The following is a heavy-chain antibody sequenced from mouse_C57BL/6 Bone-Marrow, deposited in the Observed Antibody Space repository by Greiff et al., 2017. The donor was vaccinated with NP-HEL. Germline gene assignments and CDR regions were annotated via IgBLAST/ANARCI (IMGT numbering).Heavy chain of an antibody. V-gene: IGHV3-8*01. CDR3: ARYDYGSREGWYFDV. CDR1: GYSITSDY. J-gene: IGHJ1*03. Sequence: EVQLQESGPGLAKPSQTLSLTCSVTGYSITSDYWNWIRKFPGNKLEYMGYISYSGSTYYNPSHKSRISITRDTAKNQYYLQLNSVTTEDTATYYCARYDYGSREGWYFDVRGTGTTVTVSS. CDR2: ISYSGST. D-gene: IGHD1-1*01.